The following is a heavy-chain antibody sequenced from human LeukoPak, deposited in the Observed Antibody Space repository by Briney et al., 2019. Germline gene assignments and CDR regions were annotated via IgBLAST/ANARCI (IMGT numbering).Heavy chain of an antibody. CDR3: TRGGTSAGGSCYSGY. J-gene: IGHJ4*02. CDR1: GLTFGDYA. Sequence: GSLRLSCTASGLTFGDYAMSWVRQAPGKGLEWVGFIRSKAYGGAREYAASVKGRFTISRDDSKSIAYLQMNSLKTEDTAVYYCTRGGTSAGGSCYSGYWGQGTLVTVSS. CDR2: IRSKAYGGAR. D-gene: IGHD2-15*01. V-gene: IGHV3-49*04.